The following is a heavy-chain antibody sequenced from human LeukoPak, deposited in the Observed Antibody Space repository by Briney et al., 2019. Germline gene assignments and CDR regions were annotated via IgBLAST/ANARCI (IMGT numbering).Heavy chain of an antibody. D-gene: IGHD1-26*01. CDR1: GFTFSNAW. V-gene: IGHV3-30*18. Sequence: GGSLRLSCAASGFTFSNAWMSWVRQAPGKGLEWVAVISYDGSNKYYADSVKGRFTISRDNSKNTLHLQMNSLRAEDTAVYYCAKFSSGSPHGDDYWGQGTLVTVSS. CDR2: ISYDGSNK. J-gene: IGHJ4*02. CDR3: AKFSSGSPHGDDY.